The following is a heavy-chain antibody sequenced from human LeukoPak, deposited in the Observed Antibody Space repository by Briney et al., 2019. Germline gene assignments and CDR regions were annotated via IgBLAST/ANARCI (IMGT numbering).Heavy chain of an antibody. Sequence: GGSLRLSCAASGFTLSSHGMHWVRQAPGKGLEWVAVISYDGSNKYYADSVKGRFTISRDNSKNTLYLQMNSLRAEDTAVYYCAKDSGGYTYVFDYWGQGTLVTVSS. CDR2: ISYDGSNK. V-gene: IGHV3-30*18. CDR3: AKDSGGYTYVFDY. D-gene: IGHD5-18*01. CDR1: GFTLSSHG. J-gene: IGHJ4*02.